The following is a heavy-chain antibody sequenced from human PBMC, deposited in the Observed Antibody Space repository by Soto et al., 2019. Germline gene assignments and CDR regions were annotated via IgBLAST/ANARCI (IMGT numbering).Heavy chain of an antibody. Sequence: QVQLVQSGAEVKEPGSSVKVSCKASGDTFSRSAITWVRQAPGQGLEWMGGIIPKFGTANYAQKLKGRVTISADEFTTTAYMELSSLRSEDTAVYHCAKSMIASGGVIGYYHNGMDVWGQGTTVTVAS. CDR1: GDTFSRSA. CDR2: IIPKFGTA. CDR3: AKSMIASGGVIGYYHNGMDV. D-gene: IGHD3-16*02. V-gene: IGHV1-69*01. J-gene: IGHJ6*02.